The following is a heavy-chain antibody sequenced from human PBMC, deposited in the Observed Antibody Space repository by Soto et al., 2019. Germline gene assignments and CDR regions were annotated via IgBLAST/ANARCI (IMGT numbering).Heavy chain of an antibody. CDR1: GFTFSSYA. J-gene: IGHJ4*02. Sequence: EVQLLESGGGLVQPGGSLRLSCAASGFTFSSYAMSWVRQAPGKGLEWVSAISGSGGSTYYADSVKGRFTISRDNPKNTLYLQMNSLRAEDTAVYYCAKIRDSGSYISDYWGQGTLVTVSS. CDR3: AKIRDSGSYISDY. D-gene: IGHD1-26*01. V-gene: IGHV3-23*01. CDR2: ISGSGGST.